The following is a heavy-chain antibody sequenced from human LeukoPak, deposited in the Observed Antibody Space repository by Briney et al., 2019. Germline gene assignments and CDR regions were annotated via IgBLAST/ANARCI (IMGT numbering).Heavy chain of an antibody. V-gene: IGHV1-46*01. CDR2: INPGGGST. CDR1: GYTFTSYY. D-gene: IGHD5-18*01. Sequence: GASVKVSCKASGYTFTSYYMHWVRQAPGQGLEWMGIINPGGGSTSYAQKFQGRVTMTRDTSTSTVYMELSSLRSEDTAVYYCARANLSVQLWYYYYYGMDVWGQGTTVTVSS. J-gene: IGHJ6*02. CDR3: ARANLSVQLWYYYYYGMDV.